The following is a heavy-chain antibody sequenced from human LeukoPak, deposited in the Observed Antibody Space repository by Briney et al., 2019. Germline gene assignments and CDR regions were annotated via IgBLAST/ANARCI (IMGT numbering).Heavy chain of an antibody. V-gene: IGHV3-33*08. CDR3: AREENDYGLDV. D-gene: IGHD1-1*01. CDR2: VGGGNDI. J-gene: IGHJ6*02. CDR1: GFSFNIHG. Sequence: GGSLRLSCVASGFSFNIHGMSWVRQAPGKGLEWVSSVGGGNDIHYADSVKGRFTISRDNSKNTLYLQMNSLRAEDTAVYYCAREENDYGLDVWGQGTTVTVSS.